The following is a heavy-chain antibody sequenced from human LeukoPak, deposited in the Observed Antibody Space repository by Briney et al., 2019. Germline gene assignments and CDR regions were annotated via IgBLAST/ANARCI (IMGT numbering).Heavy chain of an antibody. D-gene: IGHD6-19*01. Sequence: GGSLRLSCAASGFTFSSYEMNWVRQAPGKGLEWVSYISSSGSTIYYADSVKGRFTISRDNAKNSLYLQMNSLRAEDTAVYYCARHPLWGWYDYWGQGTLVTVSS. V-gene: IGHV3-48*03. CDR1: GFTFSSYE. J-gene: IGHJ4*02. CDR2: ISSSGSTI. CDR3: ARHPLWGWYDY.